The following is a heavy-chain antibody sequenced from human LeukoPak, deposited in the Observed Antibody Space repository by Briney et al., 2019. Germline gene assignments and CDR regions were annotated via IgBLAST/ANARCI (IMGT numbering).Heavy chain of an antibody. D-gene: IGHD6-19*01. Sequence: GGSLRLSCAASGFTFSDYYMNWIRQAPGKGLEWVSYISISGSTMYYAGSVKGRFTISRDNAKTSVFLQMNSLRGEDTAVYYCARGGRIAVAGSYYFDYWGQGTLVTVSS. J-gene: IGHJ4*02. CDR3: ARGGRIAVAGSYYFDY. CDR2: ISISGSTM. CDR1: GFTFSDYY. V-gene: IGHV3-11*04.